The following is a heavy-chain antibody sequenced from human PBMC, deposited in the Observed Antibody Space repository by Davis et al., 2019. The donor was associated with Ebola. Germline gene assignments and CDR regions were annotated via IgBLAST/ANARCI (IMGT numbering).Heavy chain of an antibody. CDR1: GGTFSNYA. CDR3: ARAILASGNYYAPYHYYGLDV. Sequence: AASVKVSCKASGGTFSNYAISWVRQAPGQGLEWMGGIIPFFGTPNYAQNFQGRVTITADESTSTAYMELSSLRAEDTAVYYCARAILASGNYYAPYHYYGLDVWGQGTTVTVSS. D-gene: IGHD1-26*01. J-gene: IGHJ6*02. V-gene: IGHV1-69*13. CDR2: IIPFFGTP.